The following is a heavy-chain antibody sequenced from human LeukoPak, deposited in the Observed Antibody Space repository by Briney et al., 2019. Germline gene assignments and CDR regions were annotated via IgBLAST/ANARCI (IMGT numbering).Heavy chain of an antibody. Sequence: GSSVKVSCKASGGSFTFTSHAISWVRQAPGQGLEWMGGLIPIYGSANYAQKFQGRVTITSDESTRTVYMELSSLRPEDSAVYYCVGFFYDNSGDAFDIWGQGTMVTVSS. CDR2: LIPIYGSA. CDR1: GGSFTFTSHA. CDR3: VGFFYDNSGDAFDI. V-gene: IGHV1-69*01. J-gene: IGHJ3*02. D-gene: IGHD3-22*01.